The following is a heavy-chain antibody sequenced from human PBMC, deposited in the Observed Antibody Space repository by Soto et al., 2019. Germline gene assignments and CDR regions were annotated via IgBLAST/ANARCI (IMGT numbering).Heavy chain of an antibody. V-gene: IGHV4-4*08. D-gene: IGHD1-1*01. CDR2: VYTSGST. J-gene: IGHJ4*02. CDR1: DDSIGPYY. CDR3: EREVAGKNWPGIFDS. Sequence: ASETLSLTCSISDDSIGPYYWTWIRQTPRKELQWIGYVYTSGSTKYNSSLKSRVTISLDASNSQFSLTMSSVTAADTGVYYCEREVAGKNWPGIFDSWGRGTLVTVSS.